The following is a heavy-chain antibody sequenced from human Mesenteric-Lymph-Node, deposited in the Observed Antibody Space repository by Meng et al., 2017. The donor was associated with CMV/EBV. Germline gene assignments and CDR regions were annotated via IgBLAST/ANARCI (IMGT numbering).Heavy chain of an antibody. D-gene: IGHD2-2*01. V-gene: IGHV3-53*01. CDR2: IYSGGGT. CDR1: GFTVSSNY. CDR3: ARESRSYCSTTSCGMDV. Sequence: GGSLRLSCAASGFTVSSNYMSWVRQAPGKGLEWVSVIYSGGGTYYADSVKGRFTISRDNSENTLYLQMNSLRAEDTAVYYCARESRSYCSTTSCGMDVWGQGTTVTVSS. J-gene: IGHJ6*02.